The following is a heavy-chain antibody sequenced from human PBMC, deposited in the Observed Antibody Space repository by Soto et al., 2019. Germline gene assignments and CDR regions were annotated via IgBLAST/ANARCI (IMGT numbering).Heavy chain of an antibody. J-gene: IGHJ4*02. D-gene: IGHD3-3*01. V-gene: IGHV3-33*01. Sequence: QVQLVESGGGVVQPGRSLRLSCAASGFTFSSYGMHWVRQAPGMGLEWVAVIWYDGSNKYYADSVKGRFTISRDNSKNTLYLQMNSLRAEDTAVYYCARDPVYYDFWSGYYPYFDYWGQGTLVTVSS. CDR2: IWYDGSNK. CDR3: ARDPVYYDFWSGYYPYFDY. CDR1: GFTFSSYG.